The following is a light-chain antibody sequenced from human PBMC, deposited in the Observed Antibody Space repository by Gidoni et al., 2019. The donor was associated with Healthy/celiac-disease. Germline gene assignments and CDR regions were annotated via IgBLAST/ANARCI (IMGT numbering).Light chain of an antibody. CDR3: QQYGSAAFT. CDR1: QSVSSSY. V-gene: IGKV3-20*01. Sequence: EIVLPQSPGTLSLSPGERATLSCRASQSVSSSYLAWYQQKPGQAPRLLIYGASSRATGIPDRCSGSGSGTDFTLTISRLEPEDFAVYYWQQYGSAAFTFGPGTKVEIK. CDR2: GAS. J-gene: IGKJ3*01.